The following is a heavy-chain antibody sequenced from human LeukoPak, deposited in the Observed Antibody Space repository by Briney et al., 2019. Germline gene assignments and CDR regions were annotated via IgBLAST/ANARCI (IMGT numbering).Heavy chain of an antibody. CDR1: GGSISSYY. Sequence: SETLSLTCTVSGGSISSYYWSWIRQPPGKGLEWIGYIYYSGSTNYNPSLKSRVTISIDTSKNQFSLKLSSVTAADTAVYYCARGRLWFGELLDYWGQGTLVTVSS. D-gene: IGHD3-10*01. V-gene: IGHV4-59*01. CDR3: ARGRLWFGELLDY. J-gene: IGHJ4*02. CDR2: IYYSGST.